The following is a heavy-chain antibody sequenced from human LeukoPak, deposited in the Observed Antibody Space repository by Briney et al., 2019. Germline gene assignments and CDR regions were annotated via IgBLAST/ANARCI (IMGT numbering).Heavy chain of an antibody. Sequence: GGSLRLSCAASGFTFSSYWMSWVRQAPGKGLEWVANIKQDGSEKYYVDSVKGRFTISGDNAKNSLYLQMNSLRAEDTAVYYCARATTYYDFWSGSLYYFDYWGQGTLVTVSS. CDR2: IKQDGSEK. CDR1: GFTFSSYW. J-gene: IGHJ4*02. CDR3: ARATTYYDFWSGSLYYFDY. D-gene: IGHD3-3*01. V-gene: IGHV3-7*01.